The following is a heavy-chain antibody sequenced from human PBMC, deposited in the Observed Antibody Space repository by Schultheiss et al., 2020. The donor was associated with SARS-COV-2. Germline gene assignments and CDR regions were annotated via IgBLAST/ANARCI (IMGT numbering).Heavy chain of an antibody. V-gene: IGHV4-59*01. CDR2: MYNSGST. CDR1: GGSISSYY. D-gene: IGHD6-6*01. J-gene: IGHJ6*03. CDR3: ARARSSSSPLYHYYYMDV. Sequence: SETLSLTCTVSGGSISSYYWSWIRQPPGKGLEWIGYMYNSGSTNYNLSLKSRVTISVDTPKNQFSLNLSSVTAADTAVYYCARARSSSSPLYHYYYMDVWGKGTTVTVSS.